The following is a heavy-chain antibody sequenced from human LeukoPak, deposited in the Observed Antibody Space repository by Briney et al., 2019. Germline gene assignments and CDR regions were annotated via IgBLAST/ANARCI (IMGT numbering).Heavy chain of an antibody. D-gene: IGHD3-3*01. V-gene: IGHV1-2*02. CDR3: STAFGVVDFDY. CDR2: INPNTGGT. J-gene: IGHJ4*02. CDR1: GYTFTGYY. Sequence: ASVKVSCKASGYTFTGYYMHWVRQGPGQGLEWMGWINPNTGGTNYAQKFQGRVTMTRVTSISTAYMELNSLRSDDTAVYYCSTAFGVVDFDYWGQGTLVTVSS.